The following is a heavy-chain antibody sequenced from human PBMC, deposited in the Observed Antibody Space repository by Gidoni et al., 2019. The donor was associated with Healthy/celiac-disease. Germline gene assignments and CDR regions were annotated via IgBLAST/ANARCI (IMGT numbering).Heavy chain of an antibody. CDR2: ISYDGSNK. V-gene: IGHV3-30-3*01. CDR1: GFTFSSYA. CDR3: ARETNYYDSSGYYTGVLFDY. J-gene: IGHJ4*02. D-gene: IGHD3-22*01. Sequence: QVQLVESGGGVVQPGRSLRLSCAASGFTFSSYAMHWVRQAPGKGLEWVAVISYDGSNKYYADSVKGRFTISRDNSKNTLYLQMNSLRAEDTAVYYCARETNYYDSSGYYTGVLFDYWGQGTLVTVSS.